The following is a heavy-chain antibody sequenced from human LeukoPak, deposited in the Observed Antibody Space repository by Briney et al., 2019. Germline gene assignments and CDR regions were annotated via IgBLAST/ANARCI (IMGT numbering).Heavy chain of an antibody. D-gene: IGHD6-19*01. V-gene: IGHV3-21*01. CDR2: ISSSSSYI. CDR1: GFTFSSYS. J-gene: IGHJ4*02. Sequence: KAGGSLSLSCAASGFTFSSYSMNWVRQAPGKGLEWVSSISSSSSYIYYADSVKGRFTISRDNAKNSLYLQMNSLRAEDTAVYYCARAVAGTFDYWGQGTLVTVSS. CDR3: ARAVAGTFDY.